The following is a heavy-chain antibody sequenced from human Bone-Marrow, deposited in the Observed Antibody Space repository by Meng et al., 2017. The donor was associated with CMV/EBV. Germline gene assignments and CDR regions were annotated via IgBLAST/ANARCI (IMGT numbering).Heavy chain of an antibody. CDR1: GFTFSSYA. D-gene: IGHD1-26*01. V-gene: IGHV3-30-3*01. CDR3: ATCSLVGATCAFDI. J-gene: IGHJ3*02. CDR2: ISYDGSNK. Sequence: GESLKISCAASGFTFSSYAMHWVRQAPGKGLEWVAVISYDGSNKYYADSVKGRFTISRDNSKNTLYLQMNSLRAEDTAVYYCATCSLVGATCAFDIWGQGTMVTV.